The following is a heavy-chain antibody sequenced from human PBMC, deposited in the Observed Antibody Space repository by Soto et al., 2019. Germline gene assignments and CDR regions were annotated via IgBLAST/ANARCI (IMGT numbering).Heavy chain of an antibody. D-gene: IGHD3-22*01. V-gene: IGHV3-23*01. CDR1: GFTFSSYA. J-gene: IGHJ6*02. Sequence: GGSLRLSCAASGFTFSSYAMSWVRQAPGKGLEWVSAISGSGGSTYYADSVKGRFTISRDNSKNTLYLQMNSLRAEDTAVYYCAKDSGRLLLDYYYYYGMDVWGQGTTVTVSS. CDR3: AKDSGRLLLDYYYYYGMDV. CDR2: ISGSGGST.